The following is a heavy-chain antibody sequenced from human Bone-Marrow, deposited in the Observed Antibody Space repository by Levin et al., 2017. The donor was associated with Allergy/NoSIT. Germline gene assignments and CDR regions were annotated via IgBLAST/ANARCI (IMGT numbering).Heavy chain of an antibody. V-gene: IGHV1-2*02. D-gene: IGHD6-19*01. CDR2: INPNSGDT. Sequence: TGGSLRLSCKASGYTFTDYFIHWVRLAPGQGLEWMGWINPNSGDTDSSQNFQGTVTMTRDTSISTAYMEVTSLTSNDTALYYCARISSAAFDMWGQGTVVTVSS. J-gene: IGHJ3*02. CDR3: ARISSAAFDM. CDR1: GYTFTDYF.